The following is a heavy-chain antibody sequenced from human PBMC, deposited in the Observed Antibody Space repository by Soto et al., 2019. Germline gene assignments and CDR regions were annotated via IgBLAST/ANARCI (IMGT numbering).Heavy chain of an antibody. Sequence: GGSLRLSCAASGFTFSSYAMSWVRQAPGKGLEWVSAISGSGGSTYYADSVKGRFTISRDNSKNTLYLQMNSLRAEDTAVYYCAKPLNVEWLLPGFDYWGQGTLVTVSS. CDR3: AKPLNVEWLLPGFDY. J-gene: IGHJ4*02. CDR2: ISGSGGST. V-gene: IGHV3-23*01. CDR1: GFTFSSYA. D-gene: IGHD3-3*01.